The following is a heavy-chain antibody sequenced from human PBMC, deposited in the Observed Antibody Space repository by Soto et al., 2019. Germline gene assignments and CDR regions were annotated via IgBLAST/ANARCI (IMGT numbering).Heavy chain of an antibody. CDR1: GFTYETYA. CDR3: AISTGGYGGLFVVPSDY. CDR2: ISSGGTIA. D-gene: IGHD3-16*02. J-gene: IGHJ4*02. Sequence: PGGSLRLSCVASGFTYETYAMSWVRQAPGKGLEWVSGISSGGTIAHYADSVKGRFAISRDNSKNTLSLEMNRLRADDTGLYYCAISTGGYGGLFVVPSDYWGQGTLVTVSS. V-gene: IGHV3-23*01.